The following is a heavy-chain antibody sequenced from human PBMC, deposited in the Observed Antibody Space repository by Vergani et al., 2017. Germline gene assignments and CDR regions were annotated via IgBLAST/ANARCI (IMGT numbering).Heavy chain of an antibody. Sequence: EVQLVESGGGLVQPGGSLTLSCAASGFSFSIYGMNWVRQAPGKGLEWVSYISGSSSDISYADSVKGRFTISRDNAKNSLYLQMNSLRAEDTAVYYCARNGYDSSGYYTNFDYWGQGTLVTVSS. J-gene: IGHJ4*02. CDR3: ARNGYDSSGYYTNFDY. CDR2: ISGSSSDI. V-gene: IGHV3-48*04. D-gene: IGHD3-22*01. CDR1: GFSFSIYG.